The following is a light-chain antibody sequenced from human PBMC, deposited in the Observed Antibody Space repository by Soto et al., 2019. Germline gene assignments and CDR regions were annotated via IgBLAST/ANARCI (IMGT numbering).Light chain of an antibody. CDR3: HQYDDGPYT. CDR1: PSVRSN. Sequence: EIVLTQSPATLSLSPGDRAPLSCRAIPSVRSNVSWDQQIPGQTPRLLLYGASTRATGIPVRFSGSGSGTEFTLTISSLQSEDFAVYYCHQYDDGPYTCGQGT. V-gene: IGKV3-15*01. J-gene: IGKJ2*01. CDR2: GAS.